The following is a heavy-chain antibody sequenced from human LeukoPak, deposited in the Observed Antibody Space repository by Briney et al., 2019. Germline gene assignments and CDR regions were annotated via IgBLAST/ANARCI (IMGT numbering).Heavy chain of an antibody. D-gene: IGHD6-13*01. CDR1: GFTFSSYG. CDR3: ARVTGYSRLFDY. J-gene: IGHJ4*01. CDR2: IWYDGSNK. Sequence: GALRLSCAASGFTFSSYGMHWVRQAPGKGLEWVAVIWYDGSNKYYADSVKGRFTISRDNSKNTLYLQMNSLRAEDTAVYYCARVTGYSRLFDYWGQGTLVTVSS. V-gene: IGHV3-33*01.